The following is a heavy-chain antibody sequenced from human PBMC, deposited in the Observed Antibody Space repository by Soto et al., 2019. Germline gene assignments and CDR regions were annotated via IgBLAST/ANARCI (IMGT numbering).Heavy chain of an antibody. CDR2: IDNDGIST. V-gene: IGHV3-74*01. Sequence: PGGSLRLSCAASGFTFSTYWMHWVRQAPGKGLVWVSHIDNDGISTTYADSVKGRFTISRDNAKNTLYLQMNSLRAEDTAVYYCARPYYDILSAIWDAFDIWGQGTMVTVSS. CDR3: ARPYYDILSAIWDAFDI. CDR1: GFTFSTYW. D-gene: IGHD3-9*01. J-gene: IGHJ3*02.